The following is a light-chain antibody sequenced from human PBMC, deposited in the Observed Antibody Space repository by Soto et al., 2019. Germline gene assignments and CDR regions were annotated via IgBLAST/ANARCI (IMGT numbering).Light chain of an antibody. Sequence: DIQLTQSPSTLSASVGDRVTITCRASQNIGTWLAWYQHRPGEGPKLLIHDASTLESGVPSRFSGGGSATEFSLTINSLESGDSGTYHCQQYATYSPSTFGQGTTAEIK. V-gene: IGKV1-5*01. CDR1: QNIGTW. CDR2: DAS. CDR3: QQYATYSPST. J-gene: IGKJ1*01.